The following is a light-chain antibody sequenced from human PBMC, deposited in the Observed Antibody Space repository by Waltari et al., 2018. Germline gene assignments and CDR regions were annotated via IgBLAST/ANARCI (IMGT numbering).Light chain of an antibody. CDR1: QSISIN. J-gene: IGKJ1*01. V-gene: IGKV3-15*01. Sequence: EVVMTQSPATLSVSQGERATLSCRASQSISINMVWYQQRPGQAPRLLIYEASMRATDIPARFSGSGSGTEFTLTISSVQSEDAAVYYCQQFNDWPRTFGQGTTVEIK. CDR3: QQFNDWPRT. CDR2: EAS.